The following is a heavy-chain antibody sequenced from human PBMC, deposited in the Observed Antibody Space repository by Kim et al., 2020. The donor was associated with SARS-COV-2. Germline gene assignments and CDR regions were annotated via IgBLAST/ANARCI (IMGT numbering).Heavy chain of an antibody. D-gene: IGHD6-19*01. Sequence: YADSVKGRFTISRDNAENSLYLQMNSLRAEDTALYYCAKDSYSSGSKFDYWGQGTLVTVSS. CDR3: AKDSYSSGSKFDY. V-gene: IGHV3-9*01. J-gene: IGHJ4*02.